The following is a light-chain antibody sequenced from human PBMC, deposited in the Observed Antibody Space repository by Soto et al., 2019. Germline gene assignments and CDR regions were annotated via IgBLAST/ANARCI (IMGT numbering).Light chain of an antibody. V-gene: IGLV2-8*01. Sequence: QSVLTQPPSASGSPGQSVTISCTGTSSDVGGYDYVSWYQQHPGKVPKLMIYEVNKRPSGVPARFSGSKSGNTAPLTASGLPTEEEADYYCCSDAVSDSLVFGGGTKLTVL. J-gene: IGLJ2*01. CDR1: SSDVGGYDY. CDR2: EVN. CDR3: CSDAVSDSLV.